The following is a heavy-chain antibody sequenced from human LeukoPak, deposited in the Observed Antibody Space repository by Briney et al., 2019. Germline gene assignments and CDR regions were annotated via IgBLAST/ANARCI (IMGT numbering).Heavy chain of an antibody. Sequence: GNLTFYSAGYAFTVNNKCMIWLRPGPGIGLKGVANTKQDGSEQSYVDSVKGRFTIYRDNAKNSLYLQMNSLRAEDTAVYYCARDAGPYGSGSYSRYWGQGTLVTVSS. CDR2: TKQDGSEQ. CDR3: ARDAGPYGSGSYSRY. D-gene: IGHD3-10*01. J-gene: IGHJ4*02. V-gene: IGHV3-7*01. CDR1: AFTVNNKC.